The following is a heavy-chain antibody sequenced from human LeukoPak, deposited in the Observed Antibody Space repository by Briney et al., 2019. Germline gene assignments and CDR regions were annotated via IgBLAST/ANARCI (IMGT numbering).Heavy chain of an antibody. Sequence: GGSLRLSCAASGLTFSDYYMTWIRQAPGKGLEWVSSISGTGTTIYSADSVKGRFTISRDNAKNSLYLQMNSLRAEDTAVYYCARDGGRTFDYWGQGTLVTVSS. J-gene: IGHJ4*02. CDR2: ISGTGTTI. CDR3: ARDGGRTFDY. D-gene: IGHD3-16*01. CDR1: GLTFSDYY. V-gene: IGHV3-11*04.